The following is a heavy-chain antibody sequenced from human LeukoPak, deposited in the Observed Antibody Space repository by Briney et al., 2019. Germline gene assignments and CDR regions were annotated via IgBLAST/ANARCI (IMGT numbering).Heavy chain of an antibody. V-gene: IGHV3-23*01. D-gene: IGHD2-15*01. CDR1: GFTFSSSA. J-gene: IGHJ4*02. CDR3: AKQLGYCSDGSCYSPY. Sequence: PGGSLRLSCAASGFTFSSSAMSWVRQAPGKGLEWVSAISNNGGYTYYADSVQGRFTISRDNSKSTLCLQMNSPRAGDTAVYYCAKQLGYCSDGSCYSPYWGQGTLVTVSS. CDR2: ISNNGGYT.